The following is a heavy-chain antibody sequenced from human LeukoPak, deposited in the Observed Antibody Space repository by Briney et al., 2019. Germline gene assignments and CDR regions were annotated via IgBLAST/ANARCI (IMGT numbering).Heavy chain of an antibody. Sequence: GSSVKVSCKASGGTFSSYAIGWVRQAPGQGLEWMGGIIPIFGTANYAQKFQGRVTITADESTSTAYMELSSLRSEDTAVYYCASGSCSSTSCYLYYYYYMDVWGKGTTVTVSS. V-gene: IGHV1-69*01. J-gene: IGHJ6*03. CDR1: GGTFSSYA. CDR2: IIPIFGTA. CDR3: ASGSCSSTSCYLYYYYYMDV. D-gene: IGHD2-2*01.